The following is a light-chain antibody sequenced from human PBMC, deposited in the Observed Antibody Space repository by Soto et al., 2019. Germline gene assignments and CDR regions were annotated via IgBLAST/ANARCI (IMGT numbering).Light chain of an antibody. J-gene: IGLJ1*01. CDR1: SSDVGNYNY. Sequence: QSVLTQPASVSGSPGQSITIPCTGTSSDVGNYNYVSWYQQYPGRAPKLLIYMVSNRPSGVSNRFSGSKSGNTASLTISGLRAEDEADYFCTSPTPGSLYVFGTGTKVTGL. CDR2: MVS. CDR3: TSPTPGSLYV. V-gene: IGLV2-14*01.